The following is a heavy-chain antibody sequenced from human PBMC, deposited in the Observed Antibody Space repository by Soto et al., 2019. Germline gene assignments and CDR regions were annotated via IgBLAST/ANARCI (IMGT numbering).Heavy chain of an antibody. D-gene: IGHD2-2*01. V-gene: IGHV4-4*02. CDR2: IHHSGST. Sequence: QVQLQESGPGLVKPSGTLSLTCAVSGGSISSSNWWSWVRQPPGKGLEWIGEIHHSGSTNYNPSLKSRVTISVDKSKNQFSLKLSSVTAADTAVYYCASAGYCSSTSCYNYYYYYYGMDVWGQGTTVTVSS. J-gene: IGHJ6*02. CDR1: GGSISSSNW. CDR3: ASAGYCSSTSCYNYYYYYYGMDV.